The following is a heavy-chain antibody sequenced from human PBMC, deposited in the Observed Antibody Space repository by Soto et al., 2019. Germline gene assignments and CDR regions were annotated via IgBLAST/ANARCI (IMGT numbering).Heavy chain of an antibody. CDR1: GYTFTNYA. CDR3: ARVSGYYLPDD. V-gene: IGHV1-3*01. CDR2: INAGNGNT. D-gene: IGHD5-12*01. Sequence: GASVKVSCKASGYTFTNYAMHWVRQAPGQRLEWMGWINAGNGNTKYSQKFQGRVTITRDTSASTAYMELSSLRSEDTAVYYCARVSGYYLPDDSGQGTLVTVSS. J-gene: IGHJ4*02.